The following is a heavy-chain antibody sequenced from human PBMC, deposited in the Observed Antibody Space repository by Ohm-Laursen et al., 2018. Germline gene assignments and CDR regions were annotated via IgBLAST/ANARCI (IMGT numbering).Heavy chain of an antibody. V-gene: IGHV3-9*01. CDR2: ISWNSGSI. CDR3: AKDANGWDRGAFDI. Sequence: SLRLSCAASGFTFDDYAMHWVRQAPGKGLEWVSGISWNSGSIGYADSVKGRFTISRDNSKNTLYLQMNSLRAEDTAVFYCAKDANGWDRGAFDIWGQGTMVTVSS. D-gene: IGHD6-19*01. CDR1: GFTFDDYA. J-gene: IGHJ3*02.